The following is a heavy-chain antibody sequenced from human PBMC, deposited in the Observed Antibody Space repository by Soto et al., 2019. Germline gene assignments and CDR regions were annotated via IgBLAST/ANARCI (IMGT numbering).Heavy chain of an antibody. CDR3: ARVRTITMVRGVIIYYFDY. J-gene: IGHJ4*02. CDR2: IYYSGST. V-gene: IGHV4-59*01. CDR1: GGSISSYY. Sequence: SETLSLTCTVSGGSISSYYWSWIRQPPGKGLEWIGYIYYSGSTNYNPSLKSRVTISVDTSKNQFSLKLSSVTAADTAVYYCARVRTITMVRGVIIYYFDYWGQGTLVTVSS. D-gene: IGHD3-10*01.